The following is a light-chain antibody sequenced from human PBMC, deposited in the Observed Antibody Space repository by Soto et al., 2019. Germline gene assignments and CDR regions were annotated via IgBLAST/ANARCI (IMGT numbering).Light chain of an antibody. Sequence: QSVLTQPPSASGTPGQRITISCSGSSSNIGSNTVNWHQQLPGTAPKLLIYSNNQRPSGAPDQFSGSKSGTSASLAISGLQSEDEADYYCAAWDDSLNGVVFGGGTKLTVL. CDR3: AAWDDSLNGVV. V-gene: IGLV1-44*01. CDR1: SSNIGSNT. CDR2: SNN. J-gene: IGLJ2*01.